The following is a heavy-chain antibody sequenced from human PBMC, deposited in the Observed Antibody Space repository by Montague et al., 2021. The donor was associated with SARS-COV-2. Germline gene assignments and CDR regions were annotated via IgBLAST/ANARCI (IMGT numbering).Heavy chain of an antibody. CDR1: GGSISSSSYY. CDR3: ASALGYCSSTSCYSVYGMDV. D-gene: IGHD2-2*03. CDR2: IYYSGST. Sequence: SETLSLTCTVSGGSISSSSYYWGRIRPPPGKGLEWIGSIYYSGSTYYNPSLKSRVTISADTSKNQLSLKLSSVTAADTAVYYCASALGYCSSTSCYSVYGMDVWGQGTTVTVSS. J-gene: IGHJ6*02. V-gene: IGHV4-39*01.